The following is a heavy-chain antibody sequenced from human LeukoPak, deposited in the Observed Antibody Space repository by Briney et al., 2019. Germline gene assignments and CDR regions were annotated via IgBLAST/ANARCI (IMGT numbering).Heavy chain of an antibody. CDR3: ARGDTSLQRNDALDI. CDR1: GFTFSTYG. V-gene: IGHV3-21*05. J-gene: IGHJ3*02. D-gene: IGHD2/OR15-2a*01. Sequence: GGSLRLSCAASGFTFSTYGMNWVRRAPGKGLEWVTFISITSSHIYYAASVRGRFTISRDNAKNSLNLQMDSLRAEDTALYYCARGDTSLQRNDALDIWGQGTMVSVSS. CDR2: ISITSSHI.